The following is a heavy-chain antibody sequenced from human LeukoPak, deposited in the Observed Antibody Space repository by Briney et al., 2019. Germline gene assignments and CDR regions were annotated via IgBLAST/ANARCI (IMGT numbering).Heavy chain of an antibody. CDR3: ARRNRGEGLDY. D-gene: IGHD3-10*01. J-gene: IGHJ4*02. CDR2: ISSSSSYI. Sequence: GGSLRLSCAASGFTFTSYSMNWVRQAPGKGLEWVSSISSSSSYICYADSVKGRFTISRDNAKNSLYLQMNSLRAEDTAVYYCARRNRGEGLDYWGQGALVTVSS. CDR1: GFTFTSYS. V-gene: IGHV3-21*01.